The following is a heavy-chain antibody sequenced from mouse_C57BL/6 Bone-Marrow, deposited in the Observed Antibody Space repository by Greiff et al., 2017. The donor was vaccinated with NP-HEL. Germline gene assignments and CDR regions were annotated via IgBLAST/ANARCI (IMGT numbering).Heavy chain of an antibody. V-gene: IGHV6-3*01. J-gene: IGHJ4*01. CDR3: TGEDYGSSPYAMDY. Sequence: EVKLMESGGGLVQPGGSMKLSCVASGFTFSNYWMNWVRQSPEKGLEWVAQIRLKSDNYATHYAESVKGRFTISRDDSKSSVYLQMNNLRAEYTGIYYCTGEDYGSSPYAMDYWGQGTSVTVSS. D-gene: IGHD1-1*01. CDR1: GFTFSNYW. CDR2: IRLKSDNYAT.